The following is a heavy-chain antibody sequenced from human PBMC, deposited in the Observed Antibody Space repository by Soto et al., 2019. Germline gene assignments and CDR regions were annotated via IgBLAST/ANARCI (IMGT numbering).Heavy chain of an antibody. CDR1: GGSISSSSYY. CDR3: ARRRIQLWLGEMSRRRVFDY. V-gene: IGHV4-39*01. Sequence: SETLALTCTVYGGSISSSSYYWGWIRQPPGKGLEWIGSIYYSGSTYYNPSLKSRVTISVDTSKNQFSLKLSSVTAADTAVYYCARRRIQLWLGEMSRRRVFDYWGQGTLVT. CDR2: IYYSGST. D-gene: IGHD5-18*01. J-gene: IGHJ4*02.